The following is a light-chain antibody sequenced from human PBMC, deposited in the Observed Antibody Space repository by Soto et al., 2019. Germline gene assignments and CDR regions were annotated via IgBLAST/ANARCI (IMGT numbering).Light chain of an antibody. CDR1: QGISSY. V-gene: IGKV1-9*01. CDR2: AAS. Sequence: DIQLTQSPSFLSASVGDRVTITCRASQGISSYLAWYQQKPGKAPKLLIYAASTLQSGVPSRLSGSGSGTEFTLTISSLQPEDFATYYCQQLNSLTFGQGTRLEIK. J-gene: IGKJ5*01. CDR3: QQLNSLT.